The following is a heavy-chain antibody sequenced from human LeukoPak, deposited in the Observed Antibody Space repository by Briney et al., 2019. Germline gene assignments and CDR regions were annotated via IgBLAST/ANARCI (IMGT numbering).Heavy chain of an antibody. D-gene: IGHD6-19*01. J-gene: IGHJ4*02. Sequence: GGSLRLSCAASGFTFSSYSMNWVRQAPGKGLEWVSSISSSSSYIYYADSVKGRFTISRDNSKNTLYLQMNSLRAEDTAVYYCARGSSGWYCDYWGQGTLVTVSS. CDR2: ISSSSSYI. CDR3: ARGSSGWYCDY. CDR1: GFTFSSYS. V-gene: IGHV3-21*01.